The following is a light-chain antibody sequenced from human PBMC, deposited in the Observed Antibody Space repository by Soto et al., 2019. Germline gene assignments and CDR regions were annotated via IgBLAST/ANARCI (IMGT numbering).Light chain of an antibody. V-gene: IGLV4-69*01. CDR2: LNSDGSH. CDR3: QTWGSGIVV. J-gene: IGLJ2*01. Sequence: QSVLTQSPSASASLGASVKLTCTLSSGHSNYAIAWHQQQSEKGPRYLMKLNSDGSHSKGDGIPDRFSGSSSGAERYLTISLLQSEDEADYYCQTWGSGIVVFGGGTKVTVL. CDR1: SGHSNYA.